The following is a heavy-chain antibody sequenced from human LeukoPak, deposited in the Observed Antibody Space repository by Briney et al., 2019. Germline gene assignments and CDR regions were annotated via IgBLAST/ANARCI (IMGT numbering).Heavy chain of an antibody. J-gene: IGHJ6*02. CDR2: MNPNSGNT. D-gene: IGHD6-6*01. CDR3: ARGGGSSYGYYYGLDV. V-gene: IGHV1-8*01. Sequence: ASVKVSCKASGYTFTSYDINWVRLATGQELEWMGWMNPNSGNTGYVQKFQGRVTMTRNTSISTAYMELSSLKSEDTGVYYCARGGGSSYGYYYGLDVWGQGTTVTVSS. CDR1: GYTFTSYD.